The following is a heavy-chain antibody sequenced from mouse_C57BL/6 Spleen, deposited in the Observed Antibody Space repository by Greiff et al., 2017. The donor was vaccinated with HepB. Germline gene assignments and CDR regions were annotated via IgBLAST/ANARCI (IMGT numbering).Heavy chain of an antibody. CDR2: ISSGGSYT. CDR3: ARHGTTVQVYFDY. Sequence: DVKLVESGGDLVKPGGSLKLSCAASGFTFSSYGMSWVRQTPDKRLEWVATISSGGSYTYYPDSVKGRFTISRDNAKNTLYLQMSSLKSEDTAMYYCARHGTTVQVYFDYWGQSTTLTVSS. CDR1: GFTFSSYG. J-gene: IGHJ2*01. V-gene: IGHV5-6*02. D-gene: IGHD1-1*01.